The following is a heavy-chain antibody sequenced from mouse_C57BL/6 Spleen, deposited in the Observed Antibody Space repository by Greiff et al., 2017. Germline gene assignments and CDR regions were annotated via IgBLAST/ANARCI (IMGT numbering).Heavy chain of an antibody. Sequence: EVQLQQSGPELVKPGASVKISCKASGYTFTDYYMNWVKQSLGKSLEWIGDINPNNGGTSYNQKFKGKATLTVDKSSSTAYMELRSLTSEDSAVYYCARYGNYAMDYWGQGTSVTVSS. V-gene: IGHV1-26*01. CDR3: ARYGNYAMDY. CDR2: INPNNGGT. D-gene: IGHD1-1*01. J-gene: IGHJ4*01. CDR1: GYTFTDYY.